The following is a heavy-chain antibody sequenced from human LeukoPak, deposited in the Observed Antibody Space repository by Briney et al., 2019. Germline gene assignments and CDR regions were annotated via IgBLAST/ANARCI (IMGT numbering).Heavy chain of an antibody. CDR1: GFTFSSYW. J-gene: IGHJ4*02. D-gene: IGHD1-7*01. CDR3: ARTGITGTTGY. V-gene: IGHV3-7*01. Sequence: AGGSLRLSCAASGFTFSSYWMSWVRQAPGKGLEWVANIKQDGSEKYYVDSVKGRFTISRDNAKSSLYLQMNSLRAEDTAVYYCARTGITGTTGYWGQGTLVTVSS. CDR2: IKQDGSEK.